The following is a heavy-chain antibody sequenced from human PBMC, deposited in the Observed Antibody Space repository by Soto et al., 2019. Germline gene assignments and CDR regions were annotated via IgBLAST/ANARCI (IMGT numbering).Heavy chain of an antibody. Sequence: ASVKVSCKASGYTFTSYYMHWVRQAPGQGLEWMGIINPSGGSTSYAQKFQGRVTMTRDTSTSTVYMGLSSLRSEDTAVYYCARDMDYYGSETADWDYWGQGTLVTVSS. D-gene: IGHD3-10*01. J-gene: IGHJ4*02. CDR2: INPSGGST. CDR1: GYTFTSYY. CDR3: ARDMDYYGSETADWDY. V-gene: IGHV1-46*03.